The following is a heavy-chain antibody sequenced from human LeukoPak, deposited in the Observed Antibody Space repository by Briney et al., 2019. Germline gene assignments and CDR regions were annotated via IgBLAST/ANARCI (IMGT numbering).Heavy chain of an antibody. J-gene: IGHJ3*02. V-gene: IGHV1-2*02. CDR2: INPNSGGT. CDR1: GYTFTGYY. Sequence: ASVKVSCKASGYTFTGYYMHWVRQAPGQGLEWMGWINPNSGGTNYAQKFQGRVTMTRDTSISTAYMELSRLRSDDTAVYYCARLLQAHDAFDIWGQGTMVTVSS. CDR3: ARLLQAHDAFDI.